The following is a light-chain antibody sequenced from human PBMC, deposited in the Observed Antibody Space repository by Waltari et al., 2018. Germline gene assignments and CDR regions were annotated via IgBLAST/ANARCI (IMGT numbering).Light chain of an antibody. V-gene: IGLV2-11*01. Sequence: QSALTQPRSVSASPGQSVTISCPGTSSAVGGYNYVSWYQQHPGKAPKLMIYDVSKRPSGVPDRFSVSKSGNTASLTISGLQAEDEADYYCCSYAGRSVVFGGGTKLTVL. CDR3: CSYAGRSVV. J-gene: IGLJ2*01. CDR1: SSAVGGYNY. CDR2: DVS.